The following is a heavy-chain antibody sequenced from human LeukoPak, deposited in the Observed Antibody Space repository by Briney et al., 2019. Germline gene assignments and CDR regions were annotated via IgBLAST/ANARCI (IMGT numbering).Heavy chain of an antibody. Sequence: PGGSLRLSCAASGFTFSSYWMHWVRQAPGKGLVWVSRINDDGSTTSYADSVKGRFTISRDNAKNTLYLQMNSLRAEDTAVYYCARSLASADDSWGQGTLVTVSS. J-gene: IGHJ5*01. CDR2: INDDGSTT. V-gene: IGHV3-74*01. D-gene: IGHD2-2*01. CDR1: GFTFSSYW. CDR3: ARSLASADDS.